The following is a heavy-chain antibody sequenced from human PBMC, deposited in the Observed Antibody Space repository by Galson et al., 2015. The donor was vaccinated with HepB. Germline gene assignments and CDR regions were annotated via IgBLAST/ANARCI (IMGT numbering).Heavy chain of an antibody. Sequence: SLRLSCAASGFNVSRYAMGWVRQVPGKGLEWVSTLSTTGASTYYADSVTGRFNISRDASKNTLFLQMHSLRDEDTAIYYCAKGSPKRVNMMLVVNRPFDSWGPGTLVTVSS. CDR2: LSTTGAST. D-gene: IGHD3-22*01. V-gene: IGHV3-23*01. CDR1: GFNVSRYA. CDR3: AKGSPKRVNMMLVVNRPFDS. J-gene: IGHJ4*02.